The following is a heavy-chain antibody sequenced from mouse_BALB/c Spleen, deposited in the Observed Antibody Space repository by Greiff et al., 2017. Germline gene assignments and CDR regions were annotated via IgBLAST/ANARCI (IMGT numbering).Heavy chain of an antibody. D-gene: IGHD2-4*01. CDR2: ISDGGSYT. CDR3: AKDEYERDY. CDR1: GFTFSDYY. V-gene: IGHV5-4*02. J-gene: IGHJ4*01. Sequence: EVQGVESGGGLVKPGGSLKLSCAASGFTFSDYYMHWVRQTPEKRLEWVATISDGGSYTYYPDSVKGRFTISRDNAKNNLYLQMSSLKSEDTAMYYCAKDEYERDYWGQGTSVTVSS.